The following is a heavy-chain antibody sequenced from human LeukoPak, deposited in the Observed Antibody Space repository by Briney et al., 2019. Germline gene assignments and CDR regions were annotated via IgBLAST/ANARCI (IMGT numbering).Heavy chain of an antibody. CDR1: TFTFSRFG. D-gene: IGHD2-21*01. Sequence: GGSLRLSCAASTFTFSRFGMHWVRQAPGKGLEWVAVTWYDGNNKYYADSVKGRFTISRDNSKNTLYLQMDSLRAEDTAVYYCARDVVREGHFDYWGQGTLVTVSS. CDR3: ARDVVREGHFDY. J-gene: IGHJ4*02. CDR2: TWYDGNNK. V-gene: IGHV3-33*08.